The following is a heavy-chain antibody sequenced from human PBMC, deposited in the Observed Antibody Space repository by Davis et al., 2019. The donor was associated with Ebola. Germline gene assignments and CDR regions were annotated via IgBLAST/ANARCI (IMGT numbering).Heavy chain of an antibody. Sequence: PGGSLRLSCAASGFTFKDYWMYWVRQGPGKGLVWVSRIDSDGTSTAYAEFVTGRFTISRDNAKNLLYLHMNSPRPEDTAVYYCTRGPPMTGTGNAFVIWGQGTMATVSS. CDR1: GFTFKDYW. D-gene: IGHD1-1*01. CDR2: IDSDGTST. CDR3: TRGPPMTGTGNAFVI. J-gene: IGHJ3*02. V-gene: IGHV3-74*01.